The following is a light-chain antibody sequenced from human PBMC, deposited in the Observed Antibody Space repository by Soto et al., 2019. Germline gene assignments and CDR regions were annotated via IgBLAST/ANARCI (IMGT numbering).Light chain of an antibody. CDR3: QQYTNTNNPWM. Sequence: DIQMTQSPSTLSATVGDRVTITCRASQSISSWLAWYQQKPGKAPKLLIYDASSLESGVPSRFSGSGSGTEFTLTISSLQPDDFATYYCQQYTNTNNPWMLGQGTKVDIK. CDR2: DAS. J-gene: IGKJ1*01. V-gene: IGKV1-5*01. CDR1: QSISSW.